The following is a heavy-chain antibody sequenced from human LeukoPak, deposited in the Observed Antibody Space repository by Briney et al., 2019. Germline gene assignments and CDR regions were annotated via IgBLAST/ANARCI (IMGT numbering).Heavy chain of an antibody. Sequence: SETLSLTCTVSGGSISSYYWSWIRQHPGKGLEWIGYIYYSGSTYYNPSLKSRVTISVDTSKNQFSLKLSSVTAADTAVYYCARQGSVAATRGFFDYWGQVTLVTVSS. CDR1: GGSISSYY. CDR2: IYYSGST. V-gene: IGHV4-59*06. J-gene: IGHJ4*02. CDR3: ARQGSVAATRGFFDY. D-gene: IGHD2-15*01.